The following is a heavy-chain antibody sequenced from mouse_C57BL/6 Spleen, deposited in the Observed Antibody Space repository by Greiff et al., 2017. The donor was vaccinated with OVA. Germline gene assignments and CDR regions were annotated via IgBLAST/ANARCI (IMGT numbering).Heavy chain of an antibody. Sequence: VQLQQPGAELVKPGASVKMSCKASGYTFTSYWITWVKQRPGQGLEWIGDIYPGSGSTNYNEKFKSKATLTVDTSSSTAYMQLSSLTSEDSAVYYCARRITTVVAPYYYAMDYWGQGTSVTVSS. D-gene: IGHD1-1*01. J-gene: IGHJ4*01. CDR1: GYTFTSYW. V-gene: IGHV1-55*01. CDR3: ARRITTVVAPYYYAMDY. CDR2: IYPGSGST.